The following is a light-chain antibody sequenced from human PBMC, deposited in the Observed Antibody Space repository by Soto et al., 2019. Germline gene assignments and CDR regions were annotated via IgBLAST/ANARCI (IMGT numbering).Light chain of an antibody. Sequence: IVLTQSPGTLSLSPWERATLSCRASQSVSSNYLAWYQQKPGQAPRLLIYGASSRATGIPDRFSGSGSGTEFTLTISSLQSEDFAVYYCQQYNNWPPAITFGQGTRLEIK. CDR1: QSVSSNY. V-gene: IGKV3-20*01. CDR2: GAS. J-gene: IGKJ5*01. CDR3: QQYNNWPPAIT.